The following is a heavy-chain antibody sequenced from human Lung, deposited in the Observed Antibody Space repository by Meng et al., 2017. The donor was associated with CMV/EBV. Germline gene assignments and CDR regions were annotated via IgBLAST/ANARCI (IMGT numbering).Heavy chain of an antibody. V-gene: IGHV1-18*01. D-gene: IGHD1-26*01. CDR3: ARVEVGITSGDY. J-gene: IGHJ4*02. CDR2: MNAYNGDT. CDR1: DYSFNNYG. Sequence: HAQVGQSGGEVEKPGAAVKVSGKAVDYSFNNYGIAWVRQAPGQGLEWMGWMNAYNGDTNYAQTLKGRVTMTTDTSTSTAYMELRSLRSDDTAVYYCARVEVGITSGDYWGQGTLVTVSS.